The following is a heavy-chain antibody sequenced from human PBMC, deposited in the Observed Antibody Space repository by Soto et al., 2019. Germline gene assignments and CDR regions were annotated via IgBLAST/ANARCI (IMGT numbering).Heavy chain of an antibody. J-gene: IGHJ3*02. CDR1: GFSFSSSG. V-gene: IGHV3-33*03. CDR2: IWYDGNKK. D-gene: IGHD3-22*01. CDR3: AKRDRDYYDSSGYKGPHGFDI. Sequence: GGSLRLSCAASGFSFSSSGMHWVRQAPGKGLEWVAVIWYDGNKKYYGDSVRGRFTISRDNAKNTLYLEMNSLRAEDTAVYYCAKRDRDYYDSSGYKGPHGFDIWGQGTMVTVSS.